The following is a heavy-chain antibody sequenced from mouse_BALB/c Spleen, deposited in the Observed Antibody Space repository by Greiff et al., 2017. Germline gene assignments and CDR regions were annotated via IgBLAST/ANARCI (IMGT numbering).Heavy chain of an antibody. CDR1: GFTFSSYT. Sequence: EVNVVESGGGLVQPGGSLKLSCAASGFTFSSYTMSWVRQTPEKRLEWVAYISNGGGSTYYPDTVKGRFTISRDNAKNTLYLQMSSLKSEDTAMYYCARQGYGKGFAYWGQGTLVTVSA. V-gene: IGHV5-12-2*01. CDR3: ARQGYGKGFAY. D-gene: IGHD1-1*01. J-gene: IGHJ3*01. CDR2: ISNGGGST.